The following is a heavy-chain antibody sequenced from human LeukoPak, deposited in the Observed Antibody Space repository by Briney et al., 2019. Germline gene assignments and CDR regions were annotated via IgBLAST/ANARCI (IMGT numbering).Heavy chain of an antibody. CDR2: INPNSGGT. D-gene: IGHD2-2*01. J-gene: IGHJ5*02. CDR1: GYTFTGYY. V-gene: IGHV1-2*02. Sequence: ASVKVSCKASGYTFTGYYMHWVRQAPGQGLEWMGWINPNSGGTNYAQKFQGRVTMTRDTSISTAYMELSRLRSDDTAVYYCASARSGVVPAATNLYNWFDPWGQGTLVTVPS. CDR3: ASARSGVVPAATNLYNWFDP.